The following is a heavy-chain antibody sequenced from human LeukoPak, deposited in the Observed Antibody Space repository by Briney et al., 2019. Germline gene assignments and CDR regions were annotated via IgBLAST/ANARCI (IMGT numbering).Heavy chain of an antibody. Sequence: GGSLRLSCAASGFTVSSNYMSWVRQAPGKGLEWVSVIYSGGSTYYADSVKGRFTISRDNAMNTLYLQMNSLRAEDTAVYYCATAGNYRFDNWGQGTLVTVSS. V-gene: IGHV3-53*01. J-gene: IGHJ4*02. CDR3: ATAGNYRFDN. D-gene: IGHD1-7*01. CDR2: IYSGGST. CDR1: GFTVSSNY.